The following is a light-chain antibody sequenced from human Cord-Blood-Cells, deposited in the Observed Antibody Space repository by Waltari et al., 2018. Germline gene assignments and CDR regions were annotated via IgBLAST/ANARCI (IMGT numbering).Light chain of an antibody. Sequence: ELVLTQSPAPLSLSPAERAPLSCRASQSVSSYLAWYQQKPGQAPRLLIYDASNRATGIPARFSGSGSGTDFTLTISSLEPEDFAVYYCQQRSTFGGGTKVEIK. V-gene: IGKV3-11*01. CDR2: DAS. CDR3: QQRST. CDR1: QSVSSY. J-gene: IGKJ4*01.